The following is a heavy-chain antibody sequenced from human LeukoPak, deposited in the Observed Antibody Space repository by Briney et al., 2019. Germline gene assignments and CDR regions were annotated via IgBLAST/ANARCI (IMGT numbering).Heavy chain of an antibody. D-gene: IGHD1-26*01. CDR3: ARDGGAVGY. J-gene: IGHJ4*02. Sequence: SETLSLTCTVSGGSTSSYYWSWIRQPPGKGLEWIGYIYYSGSTNYNPSLKSRVTISVDTSKNQFSLKLSSVTAADTAVYYCARDGGAVGYWGQGTLVTVSS. CDR1: GGSTSSYY. CDR2: IYYSGST. V-gene: IGHV4-59*01.